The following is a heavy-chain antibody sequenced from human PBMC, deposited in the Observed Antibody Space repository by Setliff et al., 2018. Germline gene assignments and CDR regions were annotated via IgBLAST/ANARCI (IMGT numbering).Heavy chain of an antibody. V-gene: IGHV4-59*12. J-gene: IGHJ4*02. CDR3: ARDNTIVGATDY. CDR2: IKYDGTT. CDR1: SGSIINYY. D-gene: IGHD1-26*01. Sequence: SETLSLTCTVSSGSIINYYWSWIRQPPGRPLEWIGYIKYDGTTDYNPSLKGRVTISADTSTNHFSLKLTSVTAADTAVYYCARDNTIVGATDYWGQGPWSPSPQ.